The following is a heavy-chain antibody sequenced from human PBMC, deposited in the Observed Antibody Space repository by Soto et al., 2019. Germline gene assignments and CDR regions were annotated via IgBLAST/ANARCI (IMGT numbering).Heavy chain of an antibody. D-gene: IGHD3-10*01. CDR2: ISWNSGTL. CDR3: AKGRTRPLQLGSFGDNAFDV. J-gene: IGHJ3*01. V-gene: IGHV3-9*01. Sequence: ESGGGLVQPGRSLRLSCAASKFTFEDYAMHWVRQAPGKGLEWVSGISWNSGTLVYADSVKGRFTISRDNAKNSLFLQMNSLRAEDTALYFCAKGRTRPLQLGSFGDNAFDVWGQGTMVTVSS. CDR1: KFTFEDYA.